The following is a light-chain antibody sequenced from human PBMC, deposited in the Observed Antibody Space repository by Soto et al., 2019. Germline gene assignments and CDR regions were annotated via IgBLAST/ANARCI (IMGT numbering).Light chain of an antibody. CDR1: ESLLHSNGCNY. Sequence: DIVMTQSPLSLPVTPGEPASISCTSSESLLHSNGCNYVDWYLQKAGQSPQLLIYLSSNRASGVPDRFSGSGSGTDFTLKISRVEAGDVGVYYCMQALETPTFGQGTRLEIK. CDR3: MQALETPT. V-gene: IGKV2-28*01. CDR2: LSS. J-gene: IGKJ5*01.